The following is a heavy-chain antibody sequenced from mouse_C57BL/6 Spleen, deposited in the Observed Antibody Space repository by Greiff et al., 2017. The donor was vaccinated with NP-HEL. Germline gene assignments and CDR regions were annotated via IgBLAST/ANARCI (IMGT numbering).Heavy chain of an antibody. CDR1: GYTFTSYW. D-gene: IGHD3-2*02. Sequence: QVQLQQPGAELVKPGASVKLSCKASGYTFTSYWMHWVKQRPGQGLEWIGMIHPNSGSTNYNEKFKSKATLTVDKSSSTAYMQLSSLTSEDSAVYYCARRADSSGPYYAMDYWGQGTSVTVSS. CDR3: ARRADSSGPYYAMDY. J-gene: IGHJ4*01. CDR2: IHPNSGST. V-gene: IGHV1-64*01.